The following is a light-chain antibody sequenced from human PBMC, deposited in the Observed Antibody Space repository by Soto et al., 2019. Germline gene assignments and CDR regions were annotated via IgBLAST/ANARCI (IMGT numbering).Light chain of an antibody. J-gene: IGKJ4*01. CDR3: QQFENSRLT. V-gene: IGKV3-20*01. CDR1: QSVSSTY. Sequence: VLTQSPASLSLSPGERATLFCRASQSVSSTYLAWYQQKPGQAPRLLIFGASNRATGIPDRFSGSGSGTEFTLTISRLEPEDFAVYYCQQFENSRLTFGGGTKVAIK. CDR2: GAS.